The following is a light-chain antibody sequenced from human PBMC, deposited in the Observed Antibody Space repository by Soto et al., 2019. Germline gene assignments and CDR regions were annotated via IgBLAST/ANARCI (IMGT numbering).Light chain of an antibody. CDR2: DVS. Sequence: QSALTQPASVSGSPGQSITIPCTGSSSDVGGYNYVSWYQHHPGKAPKLIIYDVSDRPSGVSNRFSGSKSANTASLTISGLQTEDEADYYCSSYSSSSTVFGGGTKLTVL. V-gene: IGLV2-14*03. CDR3: SSYSSSSTV. CDR1: SSDVGGYNY. J-gene: IGLJ2*01.